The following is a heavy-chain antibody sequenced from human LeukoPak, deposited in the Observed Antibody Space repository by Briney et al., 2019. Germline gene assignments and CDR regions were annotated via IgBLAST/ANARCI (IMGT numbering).Heavy chain of an antibody. Sequence: GGSLRLSCAASGFTVNTNYMNWVRQAPGKGLEWVSVIYRGGTTYYADSVKGRFTTSRDNAKNSLYLQMNSLRAEDTAVYYCARFFRYGDYRGNWFDPWGQGTLVTVSS. CDR3: ARFFRYGDYRGNWFDP. J-gene: IGHJ5*02. V-gene: IGHV3-53*01. CDR2: IYRGGTT. CDR1: GFTVNTNY. D-gene: IGHD4-17*01.